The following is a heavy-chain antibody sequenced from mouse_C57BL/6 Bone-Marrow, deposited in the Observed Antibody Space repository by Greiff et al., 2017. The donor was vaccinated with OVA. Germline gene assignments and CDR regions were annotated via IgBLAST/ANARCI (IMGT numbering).Heavy chain of an antibody. CDR2: IDPENGDT. D-gene: IGHD1-1*01. CDR1: GFNIKDDY. V-gene: IGHV14-4*01. Sequence: VQLQQSGAELVRPGASVKLSCTASGFNIKDDYMHWVKPRPEQGLEWIGWIDPENGDTEYASKFQGKGTITADTSSNTAYLQLSSLTSEDTAVYYCTTSMLLEAMDYWGQGTSVTVSS. J-gene: IGHJ4*01. CDR3: TTSMLLEAMDY.